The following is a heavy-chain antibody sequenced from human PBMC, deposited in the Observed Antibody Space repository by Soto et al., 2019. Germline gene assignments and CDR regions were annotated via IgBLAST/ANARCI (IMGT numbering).Heavy chain of an antibody. CDR3: ARHVSYDFWSGYLVGFDY. CDR1: GGSISSYY. V-gene: IGHV4-59*08. D-gene: IGHD3-3*01. J-gene: IGHJ4*02. Sequence: ASETLSLTCTVSGGSISSYYWSWIRQPPGKGLEWIGYIYYSGSTNYNPSLKSRVTISVDXSKNQFSLKLSSVTAADTAVYYCARHVSYDFWSGYLVGFDYWGQGTLVTVSS. CDR2: IYYSGST.